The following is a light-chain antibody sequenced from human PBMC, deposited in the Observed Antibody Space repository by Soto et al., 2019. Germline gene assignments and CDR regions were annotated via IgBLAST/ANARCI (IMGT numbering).Light chain of an antibody. CDR3: QQHNKWPPT. Sequence: EIVMTQSPATLSVSPGERVTLSCRASQSISINLAWYQRKPGQSPRLLFSGASTRATGVPVRFSGSGSGTEFTLSISSLQSEDFAVYFCQQHNKWPPTFGQGPKV. V-gene: IGKV3-15*01. CDR1: QSISIN. CDR2: GAS. J-gene: IGKJ1*01.